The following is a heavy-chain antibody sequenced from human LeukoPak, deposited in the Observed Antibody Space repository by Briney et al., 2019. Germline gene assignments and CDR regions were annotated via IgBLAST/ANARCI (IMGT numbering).Heavy chain of an antibody. CDR3: ARDGDGRGEDFDY. Sequence: GGSLRLSCAASGFTFSSYWMSWVRQAPGKGLEWVANIKEDGSKKNHLESVKGRFTISRDNAKNFLYLQMNSLRVEDTALYYCARDGDGRGEDFDYWGQGILVTVSS. V-gene: IGHV3-7*01. J-gene: IGHJ4*02. D-gene: IGHD4-17*01. CDR2: IKEDGSKK. CDR1: GFTFSSYW.